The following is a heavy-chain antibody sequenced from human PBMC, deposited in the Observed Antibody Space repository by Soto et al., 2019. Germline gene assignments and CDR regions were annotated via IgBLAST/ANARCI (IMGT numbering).Heavy chain of an antibody. CDR1: GFSFSKFA. V-gene: IGHV3-33*01. CDR2: ICFDGSKR. CDR3: ARFEYSSDYHDAFDI. D-gene: IGHD6-25*01. J-gene: IGHJ3*02. Sequence: LRLSCAASGFSFSKFAMHWVRQAPGKGLEFVAVICFDGSKRDYADSVKGRFTVSRDNSKNTLSLQMNNLRAEDTGVYYCARFEYSSDYHDAFDIWGQGTMVNVSS.